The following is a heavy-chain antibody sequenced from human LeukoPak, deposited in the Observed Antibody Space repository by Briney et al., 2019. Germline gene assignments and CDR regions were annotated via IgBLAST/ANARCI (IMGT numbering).Heavy chain of an antibody. CDR3: ARGLPADATKTD. CDR1: GFTFSSYW. J-gene: IGHJ4*02. D-gene: IGHD1-14*01. CDR2: ISSSSSYI. V-gene: IGHV3-21*01. Sequence: PGGSLRLSCAASGFTFSSYWMSWVRQAPGKGLEWVSSISSSSSYIYYADSVKGRFTISRDNAKNSLYLQMNSLRAEDTAVYYCARGLPADATKTDWGQGTLVTVSS.